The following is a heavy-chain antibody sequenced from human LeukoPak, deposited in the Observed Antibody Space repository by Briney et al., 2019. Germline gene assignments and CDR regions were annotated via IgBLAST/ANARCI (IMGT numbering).Heavy chain of an antibody. CDR3: ARGYWNFDL. CDR1: SFTFSSYW. V-gene: IGHV3-7*04. J-gene: IGHJ2*01. Sequence: GGSLRLSCGASSFTFSSYWMTWVRKAPGKGLEWMANINQDGSEKYYVDSVKGRFTISRDSAKNSLFLQMNSLRVEDTAVYYCARGYWNFDLWGRGILVTVSS. CDR2: INQDGSEK.